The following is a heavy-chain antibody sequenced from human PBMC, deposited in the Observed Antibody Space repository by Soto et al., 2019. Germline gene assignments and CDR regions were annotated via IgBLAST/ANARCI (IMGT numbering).Heavy chain of an antibody. CDR1: GYSCTSYW. V-gene: IGHV5-51*01. J-gene: IGHJ4*02. D-gene: IGHD2-15*01. Sequence: PGESLKISCKGSGYSCTSYWVGWVRQLPGKGLEWMGIIYPGDSDTRYSPSFQGQVTISADKSISTAYLQWSRLKASDTAMYYCARGLVAGRRFPGYRGQGTLVTVSS. CDR3: ARGLVAGRRFPGY. CDR2: IYPGDSDT.